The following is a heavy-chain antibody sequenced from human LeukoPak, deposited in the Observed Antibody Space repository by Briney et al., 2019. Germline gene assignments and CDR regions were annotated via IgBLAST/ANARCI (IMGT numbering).Heavy chain of an antibody. CDR2: ISSSSRTI. J-gene: IGHJ6*02. CDR3: ARLRYYAMDV. V-gene: IGHV3-48*01. Sequence: GGSLRLSCAASGFTFSSYAMNWVRQAPGKGLEWVSYISSSSRTISYADSVKGRFTISRDNAKNSLYLQMNSLRAEDTAVYYCARLRYYAMDVWGQGTTVTASS. CDR1: GFTFSSYA.